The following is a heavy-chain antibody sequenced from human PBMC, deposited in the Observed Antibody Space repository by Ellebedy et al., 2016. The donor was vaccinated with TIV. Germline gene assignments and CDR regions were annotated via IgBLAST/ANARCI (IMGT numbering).Heavy chain of an antibody. CDR3: ARDPSWCYSCMDV. Sequence: SCAISGASVSSNSAAWNWIRQSPSRGPEWLGRTYYRSKWYNDYAVSVKSRITINPDTSKNQFSLQLNSVTPEDTAVYYCARDPSWCYSCMDVWGQGTTVTVSS. CDR2: TYYRSKWYN. J-gene: IGHJ6*02. CDR1: GASVSSNSAA. V-gene: IGHV6-1*01. D-gene: IGHD2/OR15-2a*01.